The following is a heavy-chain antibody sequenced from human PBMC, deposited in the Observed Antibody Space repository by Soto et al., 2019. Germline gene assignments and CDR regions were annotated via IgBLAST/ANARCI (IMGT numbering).Heavy chain of an antibody. D-gene: IGHD6-19*01. V-gene: IGHV3-23*01. J-gene: IGHJ5*02. CDR1: GFTYSSYA. Sequence: EQPGGSLRLSCVASGFTYSSYAMSWVRQAPGKGLEWVSTITGGADNTHYADSVKGRFTISRDNSRNTLSLQMNSLRVEDTAVYHCAKGRLAVAAPYTWFDPWGLGTLVTVSS. CDR3: AKGRLAVAAPYTWFDP. CDR2: ITGGADNT.